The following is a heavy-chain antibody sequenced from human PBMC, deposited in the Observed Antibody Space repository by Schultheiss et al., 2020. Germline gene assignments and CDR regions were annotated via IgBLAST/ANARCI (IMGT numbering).Heavy chain of an antibody. V-gene: IGHV4-61*01. Sequence: SATLSLTCTVSGGSVNSATYYWSWIRQPPGKGLEWIGYIYYSGSTNNNPSLKSRVTILVDSSKNQFSLKLKSVTTADTAVYYCAGSTTPHNQYGMHVWGQGTTVTGSS. CDR1: GGSVNSATYY. CDR2: IYYSGST. J-gene: IGHJ6*02. CDR3: AGSTTPHNQYGMHV. D-gene: IGHD2/OR15-2a*01.